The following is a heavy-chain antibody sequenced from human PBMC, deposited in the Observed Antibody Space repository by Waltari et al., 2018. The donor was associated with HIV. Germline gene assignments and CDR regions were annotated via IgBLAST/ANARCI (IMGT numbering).Heavy chain of an antibody. D-gene: IGHD5-18*01. CDR3: TREPPNTALLN. CDR1: GFSIGDYA. CDR2: IRSKAYGGTT. V-gene: IGHV3-49*05. Sequence: EVQLVESGGDLVNPGRSLRLSCTASGFSIGDYAMSWFRQAPGKGLEWVGFIRSKAYGGTTEYAASVKGRFIISRDESKSIAYLQLNSLKTEDTAVYYCTREPPNTALLNWGQGTLVTVSS. J-gene: IGHJ4*02.